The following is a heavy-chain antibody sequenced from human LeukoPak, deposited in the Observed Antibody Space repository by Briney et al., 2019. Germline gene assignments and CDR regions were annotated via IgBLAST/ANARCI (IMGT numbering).Heavy chain of an antibody. J-gene: IGHJ4*02. CDR3: ARGTVIEY. D-gene: IGHD4-17*01. V-gene: IGHV4-59*01. Sequence: SETLSLTCTVSGGSISSYYWSWIRQPPGKGLEWIGYIYYSGSTNYNPSLKSRVTISIDTSKNQFSLKLTSVTAADTAVYYCARGTVIEYWGQGALVTVSS. CDR2: IYYSGST. CDR1: GGSISSYY.